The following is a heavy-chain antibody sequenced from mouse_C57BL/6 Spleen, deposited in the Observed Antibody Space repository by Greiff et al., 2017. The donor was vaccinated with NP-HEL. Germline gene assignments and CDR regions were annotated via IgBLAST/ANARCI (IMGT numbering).Heavy chain of an antibody. Sequence: QVQLQQSGTELVKPGASVKLSCKASGYTFTSYWMHWVKQRPGQGLEWIGNINPSNGGTNYNEKFKSKATLTVDKSSSTAYMQLSSLTSEDSAVYECARTRGAGSSYHYYAMDYWGQGTSVTVSS. CDR2: INPSNGGT. V-gene: IGHV1-53*01. J-gene: IGHJ4*01. CDR1: GYTFTSYW. CDR3: ARTRGAGSSYHYYAMDY. D-gene: IGHD1-1*01.